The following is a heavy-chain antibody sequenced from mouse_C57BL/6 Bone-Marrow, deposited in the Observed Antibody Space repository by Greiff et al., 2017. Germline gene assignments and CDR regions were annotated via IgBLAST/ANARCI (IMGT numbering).Heavy chain of an antibody. J-gene: IGHJ2*01. CDR2: IYPGSGST. CDR3: ARKIYYGSSPDY. Sequence: QVQLQQSGAELVKPGASVKMSCKASGYTFTSYWITWVKQRPGQGLEWIGDIYPGSGSTNYNAKFKSKATLTVDTSSSTAYMQLSSLTSEDAAVYYCARKIYYGSSPDYWGQGTTLTVSS. D-gene: IGHD1-1*01. CDR1: GYTFTSYW. V-gene: IGHV1-55*01.